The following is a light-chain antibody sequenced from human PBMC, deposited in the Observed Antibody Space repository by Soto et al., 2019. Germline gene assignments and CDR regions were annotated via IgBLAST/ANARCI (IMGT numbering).Light chain of an antibody. Sequence: DIQMTQSPSSVSASVGDRVVITCRASPDFPSWLGWYQQKPGKPPKLLIYATSILRSGVPSRFSAYRSGPAFTLVINSLQPDDFATYFCQQAAVSPLSFGGGTKVEIK. CDR3: QQAAVSPLS. V-gene: IGKV1-12*01. J-gene: IGKJ4*01. CDR1: PDFPSW. CDR2: ATS.